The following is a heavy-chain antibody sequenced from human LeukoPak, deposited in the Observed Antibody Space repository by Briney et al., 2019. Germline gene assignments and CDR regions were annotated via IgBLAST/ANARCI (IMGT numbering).Heavy chain of an antibody. CDR3: AKGATQQLVRASPDY. D-gene: IGHD6-6*01. CDR1: GFTFSDYY. CDR2: IKHDGREK. V-gene: IGHV3-7*01. J-gene: IGHJ4*02. Sequence: GGSLRLSCAASGFTFSDYYMTWIRQAPGKGLEWVASIKHDGREKYYVDSVKGRFTISRDDAKNSLYLQMNSLRAEDTAVYYCAKGATQQLVRASPDYWGQGTLVTVSS.